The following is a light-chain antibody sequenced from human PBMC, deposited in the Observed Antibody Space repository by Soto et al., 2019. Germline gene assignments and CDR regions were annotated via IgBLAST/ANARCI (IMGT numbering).Light chain of an antibody. CDR2: GAS. CDR1: QSVSSN. Sequence: EIVMTQSPATLSVSPGERATLSCRASQSVSSNLAWYQQKPGQAPRLPIYGASTRATGIPARFSGSGSGTEFTLTISSLQSEDFAVYYYQQYNNWPPITFGQGTRLEIK. J-gene: IGKJ5*01. CDR3: QQYNNWPPIT. V-gene: IGKV3-15*01.